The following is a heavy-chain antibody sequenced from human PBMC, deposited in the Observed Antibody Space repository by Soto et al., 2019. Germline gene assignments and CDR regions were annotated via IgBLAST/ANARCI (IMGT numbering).Heavy chain of an antibody. Sequence: VQLLQSGAEVTQPGSSVKVSCKASGGTFSSHSINWVRQAPGQGLEWMGGIITLFGTANYAQNFQGRVTITADQSTSTAYMELTSRRADDTAVYYCAREVGYGDFSAALLDWGQGTLVTFSS. D-gene: IGHD4-17*01. CDR1: GGTFSSHS. CDR2: IITLFGTA. CDR3: AREVGYGDFSAALLD. V-gene: IGHV1-69*01. J-gene: IGHJ4*02.